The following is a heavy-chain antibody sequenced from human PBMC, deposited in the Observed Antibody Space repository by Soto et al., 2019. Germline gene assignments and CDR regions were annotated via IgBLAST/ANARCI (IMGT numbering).Heavy chain of an antibody. V-gene: IGHV1-3*01. D-gene: IGHD3-22*01. CDR2: INAGNGNT. Sequence: ASVKVSCKASGYTFTSYAMHWVRQAPGQRLEWMGWINAGNGNTKYSQKFQGRVTITRDTSASTAYMELSSLRSEDTAVYYCARDLDYYDSSGYDGSFDYWGQGTLVTVSS. J-gene: IGHJ4*02. CDR3: ARDLDYYDSSGYDGSFDY. CDR1: GYTFTSYA.